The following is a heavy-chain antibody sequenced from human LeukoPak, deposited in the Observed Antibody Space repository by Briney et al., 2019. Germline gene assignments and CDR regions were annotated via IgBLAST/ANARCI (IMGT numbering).Heavy chain of an antibody. CDR3: AGLTPFCYYVSSGRDYYYMDV. CDR2: IYYSGST. CDR1: GGSISSSSSY. D-gene: IGHD3-22*01. V-gene: IGHV4-39*01. Sequence: PSETLSLTCTVSGGSISSSSSYWGWIRQPPGKGLEWIGSIYYSGSTYYNPSLKSRVTISVDTSKNQFSLKLSSVTAADTAVYYCAGLTPFCYYVSSGRDYYYMDVWGKETTVTVFS. J-gene: IGHJ6*03.